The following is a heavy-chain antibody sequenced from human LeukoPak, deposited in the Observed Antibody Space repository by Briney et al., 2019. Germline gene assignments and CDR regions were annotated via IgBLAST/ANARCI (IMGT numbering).Heavy chain of an antibody. Sequence: PGGSLRLSCAASGFTFSSYSMNWVRQAPGKGLEWVSSISSSSSYIYYADSVKGRFTISRDNAKNSLYLQMNSLRAEGTAVYYCARDAGSIVVVTASDYYYYMDVWGKGTTVTVSS. CDR1: GFTFSSYS. D-gene: IGHD2-21*02. V-gene: IGHV3-21*01. CDR2: ISSSSSYI. CDR3: ARDAGSIVVVTASDYYYYMDV. J-gene: IGHJ6*03.